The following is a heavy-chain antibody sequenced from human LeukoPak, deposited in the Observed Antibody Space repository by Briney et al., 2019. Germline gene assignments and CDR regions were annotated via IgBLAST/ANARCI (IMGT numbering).Heavy chain of an antibody. Sequence: GGSLRLSCAASGFTFSTYEMNWVRQAPGKGLEWLSYITGSSTIYYADSVKGRFTISRDNAKNSLSLQMNSLRAEDTAVYYCVRERSWGIQLSYFDYWDQGTLVTVSS. CDR3: VRERSWGIQLSYFDY. CDR1: GFTFSTYE. CDR2: ITGSSTI. V-gene: IGHV3-48*03. D-gene: IGHD5-18*01. J-gene: IGHJ4*02.